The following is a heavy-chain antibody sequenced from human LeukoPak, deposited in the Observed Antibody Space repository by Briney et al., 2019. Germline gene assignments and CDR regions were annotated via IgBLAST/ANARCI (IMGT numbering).Heavy chain of an antibody. D-gene: IGHD3-10*01. V-gene: IGHV1-2*02. CDR2: INPNSGGT. CDR1: GYAFNGYY. J-gene: IGHJ4*02. CDR3: ARVWQFFDSGSYLLY. Sequence: GALVKVSCKASGYAFNGYYIHWVQRAPGQGLEWMGWINPNSGGTDYAQKFQGRVTMTRDTSISTAYMELSRLRSDDTAVYYCARVWQFFDSGSYLLYWGRGTLVTVSS.